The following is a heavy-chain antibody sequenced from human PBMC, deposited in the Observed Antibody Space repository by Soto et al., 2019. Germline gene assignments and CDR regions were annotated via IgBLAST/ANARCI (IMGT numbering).Heavy chain of an antibody. D-gene: IGHD5-18*01. V-gene: IGHV2-5*01. CDR1: GFSLSTSGVG. CDR3: AHSFMRPYSYGPGEFDY. CDR2: IYWNDDK. Sequence: QITLKESGPTLVKPTQTLTLTCTFSGFSLSTSGVGVGWIRQPPGKALEWLALIYWNDDKRYSPSLKSRLTITKDTSKNQVVLTMTNMDPVDTATYYCAHSFMRPYSYGPGEFDYWGQGTLVTVSS. J-gene: IGHJ4*02.